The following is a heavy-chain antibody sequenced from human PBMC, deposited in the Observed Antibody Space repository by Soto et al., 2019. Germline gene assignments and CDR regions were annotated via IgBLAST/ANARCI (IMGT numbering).Heavy chain of an antibody. CDR1: GFTFNSYW. D-gene: IGHD4-4*01. CDR3: ATGRPRSNWVYFDY. J-gene: IGHJ4*02. Sequence: EVQLVESGGGLVQPGGSLRLSCAASGFTFNSYWMSWVRQAPGKGLEWVVNIKQDGSAINYLDSLRGRFTISRDNGKNSLYLQMNSLRAEDAAVYYCATGRPRSNWVYFDYWGQGILVAVSS. CDR2: IKQDGSAI. V-gene: IGHV3-7*01.